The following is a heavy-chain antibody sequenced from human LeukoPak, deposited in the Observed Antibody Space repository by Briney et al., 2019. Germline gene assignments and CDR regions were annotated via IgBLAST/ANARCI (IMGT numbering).Heavy chain of an antibody. CDR2: ISNSGSTI. D-gene: IGHD1-26*01. V-gene: IGHV3-11*01. J-gene: IGHJ4*02. CDR1: GFTFSDYY. Sequence: GGSLRLSCAASGFTFSDYYMSWIRQAPGKGLEWVSYISNSGSTIYYADSVKGRFTISRDNAKNSLYLQMNSLRAEDTAVYSCARGLRFGSGTFDPLGYWGQGTLVTVSS. CDR3: ARGLRFGSGTFDPLGY.